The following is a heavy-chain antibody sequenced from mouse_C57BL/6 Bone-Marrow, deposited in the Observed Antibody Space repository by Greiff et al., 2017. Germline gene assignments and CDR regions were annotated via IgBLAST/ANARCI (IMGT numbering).Heavy chain of an antibody. J-gene: IGHJ2*01. CDR2: IHPNSGST. V-gene: IGHV1-64*01. Sequence: QVQLQQPGAELVKPGASVKLSCKASGYTFTSYWMHWVKQRPGQGLEWIGMIHPNSGSTNYNEKFKSKATLTVDKSSSTAYMQLSSLTSEDSAVYYCARYYDYDDDGDYWGQGTTLTVSS. CDR1: GYTFTSYW. D-gene: IGHD2-4*01. CDR3: ARYYDYDDDGDY.